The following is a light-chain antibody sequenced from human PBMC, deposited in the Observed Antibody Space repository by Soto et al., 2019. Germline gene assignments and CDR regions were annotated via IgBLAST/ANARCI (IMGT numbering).Light chain of an antibody. CDR1: QSVSSD. J-gene: IGKJ4*01. V-gene: IGKV3-15*01. CDR3: QQRSNWLT. Sequence: EIVMTQSPATLSVSPGERATLSCRASQSVSSDLAWYQQKPGQAPRLLIYGASTRATGIPDRFSGSGSGTEFTLTISSLQSEDFAVYYCQQRSNWLTFGGGTKVDIK. CDR2: GAS.